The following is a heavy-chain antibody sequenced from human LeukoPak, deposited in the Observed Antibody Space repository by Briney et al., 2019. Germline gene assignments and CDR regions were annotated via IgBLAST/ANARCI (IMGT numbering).Heavy chain of an antibody. V-gene: IGHV1-2*02. Sequence: ASVKVSCKASGYTFTGCYVHWVRQAPGQGLEWMGWINPNSGGTNYAQKFQGRVTLTRDTSISTAYMEVNRLRSDDTALYYCARNYEFWSFDYWGQGTLVIVSS. CDR2: INPNSGGT. D-gene: IGHD3-3*01. J-gene: IGHJ4*02. CDR3: ARNYEFWSFDY. CDR1: GYTFTGCY.